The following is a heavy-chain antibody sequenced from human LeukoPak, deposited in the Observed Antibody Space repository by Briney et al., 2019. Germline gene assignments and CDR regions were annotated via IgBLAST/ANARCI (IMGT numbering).Heavy chain of an antibody. CDR1: GFTFSSYG. CDR3: AKDLVPAAIGYFQH. D-gene: IGHD2-2*01. J-gene: IGHJ1*01. CDR2: IRYDGSNK. Sequence: GGSLRLSCAASGFTFSSYGMHWVRQAPGKGLEWVAFIRYDGSNKYYADSVKGRFTISRDNSKNTLYLQMNSLRAEDTAVYYCAKDLVPAAIGYFQHWGQGTLVTVSS. V-gene: IGHV3-30*02.